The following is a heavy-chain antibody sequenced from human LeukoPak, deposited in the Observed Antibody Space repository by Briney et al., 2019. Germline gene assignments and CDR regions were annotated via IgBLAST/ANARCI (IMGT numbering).Heavy chain of an antibody. D-gene: IGHD3-9*01. CDR3: ARDPASGQPGVLRYFDWLLSNDAFDI. CDR1: GYTFTSYG. Sequence: ASVKVSCKASGYTFTSYGISWVRQAPGQGLEWMGWISAYNGNTNYAQKLQGRVTMTTDTSTSTAYMELRSLRSDDTAVYYCARDPASGQPGVLRYFDWLLSNDAFDIWGQGTMVTVSS. CDR2: ISAYNGNT. V-gene: IGHV1-18*01. J-gene: IGHJ3*02.